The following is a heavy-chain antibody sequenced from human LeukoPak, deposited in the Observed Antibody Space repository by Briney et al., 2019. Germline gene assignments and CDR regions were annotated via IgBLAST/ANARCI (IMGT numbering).Heavy chain of an antibody. CDR1: GGSISSGDYY. J-gene: IGHJ4*02. Sequence: SETLSLTCTVSGGSISSGDYYWSWIRQPPGKGLEWIGYIYYSGSTYYNPSLKSRVTISVDMSKNQFSLKLSSVTAADTAVYYCARVGDYVGGTYFDYWGQGTLVTVSS. CDR2: IYYSGST. V-gene: IGHV4-30-4*01. D-gene: IGHD4-23*01. CDR3: ARVGDYVGGTYFDY.